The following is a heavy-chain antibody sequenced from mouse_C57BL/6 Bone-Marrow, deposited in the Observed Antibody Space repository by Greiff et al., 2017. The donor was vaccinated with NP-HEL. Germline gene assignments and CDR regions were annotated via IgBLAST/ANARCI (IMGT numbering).Heavy chain of an antibody. CDR3: ARCDYYGSSDY. V-gene: IGHV1-64*01. CDR2: IHPNSGST. Sequence: QVHVKQPGAELVKPGASVKLSCKASGYTFTSYWMHWVKQRPGQGLEWIGMIHPNSGSTNYNEKFKSKATLTVDKSSSTAYMQLSSLTSEDSAVYYCARCDYYGSSDYGGQGTTLTVSA. J-gene: IGHJ2*01. D-gene: IGHD1-1*01. CDR1: GYTFTSYW.